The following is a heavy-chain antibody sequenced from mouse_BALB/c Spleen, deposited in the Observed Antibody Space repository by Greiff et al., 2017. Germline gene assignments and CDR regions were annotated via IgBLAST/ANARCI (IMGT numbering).Heavy chain of an antibody. D-gene: IGHD2-14*01. V-gene: IGHV5-6-3*01. CDR2: INSNGGST. CDR3: ARTSYYRYSYYAMDY. CDR1: GFTFSSYG. J-gene: IGHJ4*01. Sequence: EVHLVESGGGLVQPGGSLKLSCAASGFTFSSYGMSWVRQTPDKRLELVATINSNGGSTYYPDSVKGRFTISRDNAKNTLYLQMSSLKSEDTAMYYCARTSYYRYSYYAMDYWGQGTSVTVSS.